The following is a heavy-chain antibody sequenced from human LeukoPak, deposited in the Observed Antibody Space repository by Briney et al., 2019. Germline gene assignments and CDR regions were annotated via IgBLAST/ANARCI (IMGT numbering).Heavy chain of an antibody. D-gene: IGHD1-26*01. CDR1: GFTFDDYG. J-gene: IGHJ6*03. V-gene: IGHV3-66*01. CDR2: IYSGGNT. Sequence: GGSLRLSCAASGFTFDDYGMSWVRQAPGRGLEWVSVIYSGGNTYYADSVKGRFTISRDNSKNTLYLQMNSLRAEDTAVYYCVRDPYSGTYGDTYYYYMDVWGKGTTVTISS. CDR3: VRDPYSGTYGDTYYYYMDV.